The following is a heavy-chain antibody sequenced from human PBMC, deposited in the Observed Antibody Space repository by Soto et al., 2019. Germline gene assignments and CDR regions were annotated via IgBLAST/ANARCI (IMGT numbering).Heavy chain of an antibody. CDR1: GFSFGIYT. D-gene: IGHD3-16*01. Sequence: GGSLRPSCAASGFSFGIYTMSWVRQAPAKGLEWVSTIDSSSTIIYYTDSVKGRFTISRDNSKNTLYLQMNSLRAEDTAIYYCTKDIWVAHDWGQGTLVTVSS. V-gene: IGHV3-23*01. CDR2: IDSSSTII. CDR3: TKDIWVAHD. J-gene: IGHJ4*02.